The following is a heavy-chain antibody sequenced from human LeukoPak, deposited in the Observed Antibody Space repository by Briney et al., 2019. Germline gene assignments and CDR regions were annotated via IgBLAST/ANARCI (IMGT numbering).Heavy chain of an antibody. J-gene: IGHJ3*02. CDR2: IYPGDSDT. Sequence: GESLQISCKGSGYSFTSYWIGWVRQLPGKGLEWMGIIYPGDSDTRYSPSFQGQVTISADKSISTAYLQWSSLKASDTAMYYCARQVDDILTGYSYDAFDIWGQGTMVTVSS. D-gene: IGHD3-9*01. V-gene: IGHV5-51*01. CDR3: ARQVDDILTGYSYDAFDI. CDR1: GYSFTSYW.